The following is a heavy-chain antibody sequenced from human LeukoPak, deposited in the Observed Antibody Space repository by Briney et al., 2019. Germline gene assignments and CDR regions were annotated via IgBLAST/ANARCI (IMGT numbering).Heavy chain of an antibody. J-gene: IGHJ4*02. CDR3: ASFCQVTTCAKFKY. Sequence: KPSETLSLTCTVSGDSLSSGLYYWGWIRQPPGKGLTWIGSVYYSGSTFFNASFENRVAMSVDTSKNQFSLKLSSVTAADTATYFCASFCQVTTCAKFKYGGKEILVPVSS. D-gene: IGHD4-17*01. V-gene: IGHV4-39*01. CDR2: VYYSGST. CDR1: GDSLSSGLYY.